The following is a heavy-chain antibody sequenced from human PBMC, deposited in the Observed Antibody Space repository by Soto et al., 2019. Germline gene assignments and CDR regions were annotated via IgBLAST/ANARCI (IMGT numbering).Heavy chain of an antibody. CDR2: IHYSGST. V-gene: IGHV4-59*01. Sequence: QVQLQESGPGLVKPSETLSLTCTVSGGSISSYYWSWIRQSPGKGLEWIGYIHYSGSTKSNPSLKSRVTISVETSRNQVSLKLSSVTAEDSAVYFCARARYQLLPPYYYGMDVWGQGTTVTVSS. CDR1: GGSISSYY. J-gene: IGHJ6*02. D-gene: IGHD2-2*01. CDR3: ARARYQLLPPYYYGMDV.